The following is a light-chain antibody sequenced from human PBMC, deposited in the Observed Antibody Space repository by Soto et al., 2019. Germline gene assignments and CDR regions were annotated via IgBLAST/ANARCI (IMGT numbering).Light chain of an antibody. J-gene: IGKJ4*01. CDR1: QSVNSY. CDR2: DAS. V-gene: IGKV3-11*01. CDR3: QQRSNWPPALT. Sequence: EIVLTQSPATLSLSPGVRATLSCSASQSVNSYLAWYQQKPGQAPRLLLHDASNRATGIPGRFSGSGSGTDFTLTNSSPEPEDFAVYYCQQRSNWPPALTFGGGTKVEIK.